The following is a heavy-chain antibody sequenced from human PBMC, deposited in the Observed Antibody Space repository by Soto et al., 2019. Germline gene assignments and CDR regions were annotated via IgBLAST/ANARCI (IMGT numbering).Heavy chain of an antibody. D-gene: IGHD3-16*01. CDR1: GFTFDDYA. Sequence: GGSLRLSCAASGFTFDDYAMHWVRQAPGKGLEWVSGISWNSGSIGYADSVKGRFTISRDNAKNSLSLQMNSLRAEDTALYYCPKEKAFGRVRKRMDVWGQGTTVTVSS. CDR3: PKEKAFGRVRKRMDV. CDR2: ISWNSGSI. V-gene: IGHV3-9*01. J-gene: IGHJ6*02.